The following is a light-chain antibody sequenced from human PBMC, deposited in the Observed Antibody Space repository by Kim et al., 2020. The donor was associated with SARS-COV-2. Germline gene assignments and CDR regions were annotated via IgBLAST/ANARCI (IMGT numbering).Light chain of an antibody. J-gene: IGKJ2*01. CDR1: QSVSSY. Sequence: EIVLTQSPATLSLSPGERATLSCRASQSVSSYLAWYQQKPGQAPRLLIYDASNRATGIPARFSGSGSGTDFTLTISSLEPEDFAVYYCQQRSNWLRYTYGQGTKLEI. V-gene: IGKV3-11*01. CDR2: DAS. CDR3: QQRSNWLRYT.